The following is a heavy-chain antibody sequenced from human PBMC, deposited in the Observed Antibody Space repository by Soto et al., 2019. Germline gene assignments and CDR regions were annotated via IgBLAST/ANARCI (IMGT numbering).Heavy chain of an antibody. D-gene: IGHD6-13*01. J-gene: IGHJ4*02. CDR1: GGSFSGYY. CDR2: INHSGST. CDR3: ARDIAAAGNAG. V-gene: IGHV4-34*01. Sequence: QVQLQQWGAGLLKPSETLSLTCAVYGGSFSGYYWSWIRQPPGKGLEWIGEINHSGSTNYNPSLKSRVTISVDTSKNQFSLKLSSVTAADTAVYYCARDIAAAGNAGWGQGTLVTVSS.